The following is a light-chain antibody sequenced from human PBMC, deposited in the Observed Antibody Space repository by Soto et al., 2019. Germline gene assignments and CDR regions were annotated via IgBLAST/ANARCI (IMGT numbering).Light chain of an antibody. CDR2: TTS. CDR3: QQRSNWPLT. J-gene: IGKJ4*01. V-gene: IGKV3-11*01. Sequence: EIVLTQSPATLSLSPGDRATLSCRASQSISRHLAWYQQKPGQAPRLLIYTTSNRATGIPARFSGSGSGTDSTLTIGSLEPEDFAVYYCQQRSNWPLTFGGGTKVEIK. CDR1: QSISRH.